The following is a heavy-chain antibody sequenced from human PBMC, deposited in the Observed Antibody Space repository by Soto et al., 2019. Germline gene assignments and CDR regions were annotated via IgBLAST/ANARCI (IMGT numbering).Heavy chain of an antibody. CDR1: GYTFTNSW. J-gene: IGHJ4*02. Sequence: EVQLVQSGAEVKKPGESLRISCKASGYTFTNSWISWVRQMPGKGLEWTGSIDPKDFYTNYGPSFQGHVTITADTSISTVFLQWDSLTSSDTAMYYCSRHYFLGGGEDYWGQGTLVTVSS. CDR3: SRHYFLGGGEDY. CDR2: IDPKDFYT. V-gene: IGHV5-10-1*01. D-gene: IGHD3-16*01.